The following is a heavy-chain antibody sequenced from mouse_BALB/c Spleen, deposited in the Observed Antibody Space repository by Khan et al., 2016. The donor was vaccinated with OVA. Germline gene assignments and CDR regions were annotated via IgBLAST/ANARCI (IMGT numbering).Heavy chain of an antibody. CDR3: ARHGTSSWFAY. CDR1: GYSFTTYY. Sequence: IQLVQSGPELMKPGASVKISCKASGYSFTTYYIHWVKRSHGKSLEWIGYIDPFNGSTTYNQKFKGKATLTVDKSSSTAYMHLSSLTSKDSAVYYCARHGTSSWFAYWGQGTLVTVSA. J-gene: IGHJ3*01. CDR2: IDPFNGST. V-gene: IGHV1S135*01. D-gene: IGHD1-1*01.